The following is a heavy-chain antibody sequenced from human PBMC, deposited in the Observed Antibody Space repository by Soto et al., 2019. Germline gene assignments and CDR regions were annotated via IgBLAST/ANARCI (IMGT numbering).Heavy chain of an antibody. J-gene: IGHJ2*01. Sequence: QVQLQQWGAGPLRPLETLSLPCGVSGGSFSGYYWAWIRQSPGKGLEWIGEINDRGSINYNPSLKSLVSISVDTSNNHYSLHLRSVTAADTAVYYCARERTDMLTGPPCVWYFDLWCRGTLVTVSS. CDR1: GGSFSGYY. D-gene: IGHD3-9*01. CDR2: INDRGSI. CDR3: ARERTDMLTGPPCVWYFDL. V-gene: IGHV4-34*01.